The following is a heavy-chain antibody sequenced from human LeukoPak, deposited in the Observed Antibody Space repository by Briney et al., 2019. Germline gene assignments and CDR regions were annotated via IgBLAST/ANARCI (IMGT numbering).Heavy chain of an antibody. CDR3: AKNEGGANYYFDY. V-gene: IGHV3-30*18. CDR1: GFTFSSYG. J-gene: IGHJ4*02. Sequence: RSGGSLRLSCAASGFTFSSYGMHWVRQAPGKGLEWVALISYDGTNKYYADSVKGRFTISRDNSKNALYLQMNSLRAEDTAVYYCAKNEGGANYYFDYWGQGTLVTVSP. CDR2: ISYDGTNK. D-gene: IGHD1-1*01.